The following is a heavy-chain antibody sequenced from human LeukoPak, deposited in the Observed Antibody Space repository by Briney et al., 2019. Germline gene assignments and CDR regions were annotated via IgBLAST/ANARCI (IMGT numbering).Heavy chain of an antibody. Sequence: SETLSLTCAVYGGSFSGYYWSWIRQPPGKGLEWIGEINHSGSTNYNPSLKSRVTISVDTSKNQFSLKLSSVTAADTAVYYCARVGDSSGYYKGFDIWGQGTMVTVSS. D-gene: IGHD3-22*01. V-gene: IGHV4-34*01. CDR2: INHSGST. CDR1: GGSFSGYY. J-gene: IGHJ3*02. CDR3: ARVGDSSGYYKGFDI.